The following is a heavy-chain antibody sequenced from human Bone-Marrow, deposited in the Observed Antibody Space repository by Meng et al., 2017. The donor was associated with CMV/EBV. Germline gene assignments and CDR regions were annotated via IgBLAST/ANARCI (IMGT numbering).Heavy chain of an antibody. CDR2: IRSSGSTV. D-gene: IGHD2-15*01. Sequence: GESLKISCAASGFTFSDYCMSWIRQAPGKGLEWISYIRSSGSTVYYADSVKGRFTISRDNAQKPQYLQMDSVGAEDTAGYYCVRHQGAPGFDVWGQGTMVTVSS. CDR3: VRHQGAPGFDV. CDR1: GFTFSDYC. V-gene: IGHV3-11*04. J-gene: IGHJ6*02.